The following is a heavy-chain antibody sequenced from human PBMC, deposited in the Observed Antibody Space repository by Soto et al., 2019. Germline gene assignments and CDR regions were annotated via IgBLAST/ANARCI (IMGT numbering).Heavy chain of an antibody. J-gene: IGHJ4*02. V-gene: IGHV4-34*01. D-gene: IGHD2-8*02. CDR1: GGSFSGYY. CDR3: ARDKITGLFDY. CDR2: INHSEST. Sequence: KTSETLSLTCAVYGGSFSGYYWTWIRQPPGTGLEWIGEINHSESTNYNPSLKSRVTISVDTSKNQFSLKLTSVTAADTAVYYCARDKITGLFDYWGQGTLVTVSS.